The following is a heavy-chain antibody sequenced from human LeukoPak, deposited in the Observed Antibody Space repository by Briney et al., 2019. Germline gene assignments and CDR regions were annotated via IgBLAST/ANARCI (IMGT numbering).Heavy chain of an antibody. CDR3: ARAIFGVVHDAFDI. D-gene: IGHD3-3*01. Sequence: AGGSLRLSCAASGSTFSSYSMNWVRQAPGKGLEWVSSISSSSSYIYYADSVKGRFTISRDNAKNSLYLQMNSLRAEDTAVYYCARAIFGVVHDAFDIWGQGTMVTVSS. CDR2: ISSSSSYI. J-gene: IGHJ3*02. V-gene: IGHV3-21*01. CDR1: GSTFSSYS.